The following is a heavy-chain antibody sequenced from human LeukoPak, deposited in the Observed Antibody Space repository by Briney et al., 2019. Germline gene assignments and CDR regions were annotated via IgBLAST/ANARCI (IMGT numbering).Heavy chain of an antibody. CDR1: GGSISSGGYS. CDR2: IYHSGST. D-gene: IGHD1-26*01. V-gene: IGHV4-30-2*01. Sequence: TLSLTCAVSGGSISSGGYSWSWIRQPPGKGLEWIGYIYHSGSTYYNPSLKSRVTISVDRSKNQFSLKLSSVTAADTAVYYCARGRSGIVGPSPPDYWGQGTLVTVSS. CDR3: ARGRSGIVGPSPPDY. J-gene: IGHJ4*02.